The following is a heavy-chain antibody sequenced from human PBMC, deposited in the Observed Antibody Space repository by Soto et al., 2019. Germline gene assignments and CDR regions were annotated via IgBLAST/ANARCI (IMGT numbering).Heavy chain of an antibody. CDR3: AKVAGIAVAGLPFFDY. CDR1: GFTFSSYA. V-gene: IGHV3-23*01. J-gene: IGHJ4*02. D-gene: IGHD6-19*01. CDR2: ISGSGGST. Sequence: WGSLRLSCAASGFTFSSYAMSWFRQAPGKGLEWVSAISGSGGSTHYADSVKGRFTISRDNSKNTLYLQMNSLRAEGTAVYYCAKVAGIAVAGLPFFDYWGQGTLVTVSS.